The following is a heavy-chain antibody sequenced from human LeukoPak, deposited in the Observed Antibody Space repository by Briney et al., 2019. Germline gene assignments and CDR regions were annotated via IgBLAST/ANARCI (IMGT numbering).Heavy chain of an antibody. J-gene: IGHJ4*02. Sequence: SQTLSLTCTVSGGSISSGDYYWSWIRQPPGKGLEWIGYIYYSGSTYYNPSLKSRVTISVDTSKNQFSLKLSSVTAADTAMYYCARVNRLRYFDWLPYFDYWGQGTLVTVSS. V-gene: IGHV4-30-4*01. CDR3: ARVNRLRYFDWLPYFDY. CDR1: GGSISSGDYY. CDR2: IYYSGST. D-gene: IGHD3-9*01.